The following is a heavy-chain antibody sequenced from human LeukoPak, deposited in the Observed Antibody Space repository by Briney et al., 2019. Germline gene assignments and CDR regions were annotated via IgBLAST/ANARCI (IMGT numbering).Heavy chain of an antibody. CDR3: ARYAFWGYDSSGEYYFDY. V-gene: IGHV4-39*01. CDR1: GGSISSASYY. J-gene: IGHJ4*02. CDR2: IYYSGST. D-gene: IGHD3-22*01. Sequence: KPSETLSLTCSVSGGSISSASYYWGWIRQPPGKGLEWIGSIYYSGSTYYNASLKSRVTISVDTSKNQFSLKLSSVTAADTAVYYCARYAFWGYDSSGEYYFDYWGQGTLVTVSS.